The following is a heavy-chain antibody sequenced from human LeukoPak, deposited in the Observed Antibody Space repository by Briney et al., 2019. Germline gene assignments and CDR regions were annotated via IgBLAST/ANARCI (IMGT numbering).Heavy chain of an antibody. J-gene: IGHJ4*02. Sequence: PSETLPLTCTVSGGSISNYFWSWIRQPPGKGLEWIGYVYYNGNTNYNPSLESRVTMSVDTSKNQFSLKLSSVTAADTAVYYCARARLKYRSQWLVPSLFDYWGQGTLVTVSS. CDR2: VYYNGNT. CDR3: ARARLKYRSQWLVPSLFDY. D-gene: IGHD6-19*01. CDR1: GGSISNYF. V-gene: IGHV4-59*12.